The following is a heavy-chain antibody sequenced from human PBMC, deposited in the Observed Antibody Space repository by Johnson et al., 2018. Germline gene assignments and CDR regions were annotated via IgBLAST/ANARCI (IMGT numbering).Heavy chain of an antibody. CDR2: IYYSGST. V-gene: IGHV4-61*01. Sequence: VQLQESGPGLVKPSETLSLTCTVSGGSVSSGSYYWSWIRQPPGKGLEWIGYIYYSGSTNYNPSLTSRVTISVDTSKNQFSLKLSSVTAADPAVYYCARDPNYAEGAFDIWGQGTMVTVSS. CDR3: ARDPNYAEGAFDI. CDR1: GGSVSSGSYY. D-gene: IGHD4-17*01. J-gene: IGHJ3*02.